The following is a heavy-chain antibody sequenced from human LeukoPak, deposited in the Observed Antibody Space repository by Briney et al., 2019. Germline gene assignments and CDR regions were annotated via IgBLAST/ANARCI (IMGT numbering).Heavy chain of an antibody. Sequence: TGGSLRLSCAASGFTFSSCSMNWVRQAPGKGLEWVSSISSSSSYIYYADSVKGRFTISRDNAKNSLYLQMNSLRAKDTAVYYCARAGRYYYDSSGYHWGQGTLVTVSS. J-gene: IGHJ4*02. CDR1: GFTFSSCS. CDR2: ISSSSSYI. V-gene: IGHV3-21*01. D-gene: IGHD3-22*01. CDR3: ARAGRYYYDSSGYH.